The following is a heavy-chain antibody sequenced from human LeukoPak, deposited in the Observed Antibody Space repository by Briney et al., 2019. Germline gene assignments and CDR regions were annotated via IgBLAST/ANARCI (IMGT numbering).Heavy chain of an antibody. J-gene: IGHJ6*03. V-gene: IGHV3-11*04. CDR3: ARDSYDISGYYYHYYYYYMDV. CDR1: GFTFSEYY. Sequence: GVSLRLSCAASGFTFSEYYMSWIRQAPGKGLEWVSYISSSGSTIYYADSVKGRFTISRDNAKNSVYLQMNSLRAEYTAVYCCARDSYDISGYYYHYYYYYMDVWGKGTTVTVSS. D-gene: IGHD3-22*01. CDR2: ISSSGSTI.